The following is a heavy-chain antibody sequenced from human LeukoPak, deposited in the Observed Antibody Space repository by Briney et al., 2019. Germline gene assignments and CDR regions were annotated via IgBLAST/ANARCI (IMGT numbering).Heavy chain of an antibody. CDR3: AREARDYDFWSGYYTVEKFDP. D-gene: IGHD3-3*01. V-gene: IGHV4-59*12. J-gene: IGHJ5*02. Sequence: SETLSLTCAVYGGSFSGYYWSWIRQPPGKGLEWIGYIYYSGSTNYNPSLKSRVTISVDTSKNQFSLKLSSVTAADTAVYYCAREARDYDFWSGYYTVEKFDPWGQGTLVTVSS. CDR2: IYYSGST. CDR1: GGSFSGYY.